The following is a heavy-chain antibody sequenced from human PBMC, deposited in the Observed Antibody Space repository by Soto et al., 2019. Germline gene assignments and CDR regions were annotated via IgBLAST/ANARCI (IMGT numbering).Heavy chain of an antibody. J-gene: IGHJ4*02. D-gene: IGHD4-17*01. CDR2: IWYDGSNK. CDR1: GFTFSSYG. Sequence: PGGSLRLSCAASGFTFSSYGMHWVRQAPGKGLEWVAVIWYDGSNKYYADSVKGRFTISRDNSKNTLYLQMNSLRAEDTAVYYCARESPLRWLDYWGQGTLVTVSS. V-gene: IGHV3-33*01. CDR3: ARESPLRWLDY.